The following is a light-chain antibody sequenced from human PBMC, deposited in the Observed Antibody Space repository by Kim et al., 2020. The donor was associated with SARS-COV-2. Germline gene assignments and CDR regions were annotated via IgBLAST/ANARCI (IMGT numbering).Light chain of an antibody. J-gene: IGLJ3*02. CDR1: RTGVGGDNV. Sequence: GQAMTTSCTGTRTGVGGDNVVAWYQTHPGKAPKLMIYDVSNRPSGVSNRFSGSKSGNTASLTISGLQAEDEADYYCSSYTSSSTWVFGGGTKLTVL. CDR3: SSYTSSSTWV. V-gene: IGLV2-14*03. CDR2: DVS.